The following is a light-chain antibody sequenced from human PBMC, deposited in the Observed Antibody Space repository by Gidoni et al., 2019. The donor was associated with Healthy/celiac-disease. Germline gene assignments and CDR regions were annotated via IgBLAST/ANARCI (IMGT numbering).Light chain of an antibody. CDR2: KDS. Sequence: SYELTQPSPVSVSPGQTARITCSGDVLANKYARWFQQKPGQAPVLVIYKDSERPSGIPERFSGSISGTTVTLTISGAQVEDEADYYCYSAADKRVFGGGTKLTVL. J-gene: IGLJ2*01. CDR1: VLANKY. CDR3: YSAADKRV. V-gene: IGLV3-27*01.